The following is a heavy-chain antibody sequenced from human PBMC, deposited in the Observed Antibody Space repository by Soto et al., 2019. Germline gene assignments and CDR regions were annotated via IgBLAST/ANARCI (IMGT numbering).Heavy chain of an antibody. J-gene: IGHJ6*02. CDR3: ARDATHPHYGMDV. CDR1: GYTFTGYY. CDR2: INPNSGGT. Sequence: VQVSCKASGYTFTGYYMHWVRQAPGQGLEWMGWINPNSGGTNYAQKFQGWVTMTRDTSISTAYMELSRLRSDDTAVYYCARDATHPHYGMDVWGQGTTVTVSS. V-gene: IGHV1-2*04.